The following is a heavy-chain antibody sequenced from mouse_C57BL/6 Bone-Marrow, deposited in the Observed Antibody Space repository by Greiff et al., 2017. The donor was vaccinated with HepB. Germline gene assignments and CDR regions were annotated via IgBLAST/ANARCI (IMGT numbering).Heavy chain of an antibody. V-gene: IGHV14-4*01. Sequence: VQLQQSGAELVRPGASVKLSCTASGFNIKDDYMHWVKQRPEQGLEWIGWIDPENGDTEYASKFQGKATITADTSSNTAYLQLSSLTSEDTAVYYCTTVYGSSYPFAYWGQGTLVTVSA. J-gene: IGHJ3*01. CDR3: TTVYGSSYPFAY. CDR2: IDPENGDT. CDR1: GFNIKDDY. D-gene: IGHD1-1*01.